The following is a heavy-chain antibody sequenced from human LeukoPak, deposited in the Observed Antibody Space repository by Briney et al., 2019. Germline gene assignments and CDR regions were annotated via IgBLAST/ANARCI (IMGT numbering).Heavy chain of an antibody. J-gene: IGHJ5*02. V-gene: IGHV4-39*01. CDR3: ARHRAGYSSPSRPKYNWFDP. D-gene: IGHD6-13*01. Sequence: SETLSLTCTVSGGSISSSSYYWGWIRQPPGKGLEWIGSIYYSGSTYYNPSLKSRVTISVDTSKNQFSLKLSSVTAADTAVYYCARHRAGYSSPSRPKYNWFDPWGQGTLVTVSS. CDR2: IYYSGST. CDR1: GGSISSSSYY.